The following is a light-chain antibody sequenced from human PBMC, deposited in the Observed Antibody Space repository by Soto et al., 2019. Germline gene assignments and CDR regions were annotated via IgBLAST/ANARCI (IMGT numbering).Light chain of an antibody. J-gene: IGKJ5*01. V-gene: IGKV3-15*01. CDR2: GSS. CDR1: QSVGSN. Sequence: EILLTQSPATLPVSPGERATLSCRASQSVGSNLAWFQQKPGQAPRLLIYGSSTRATGVPDRFSGSGSGADFTLTISKLQSEDFAVYYCQKYTNWPPITFGQGTRLEIK. CDR3: QKYTNWPPIT.